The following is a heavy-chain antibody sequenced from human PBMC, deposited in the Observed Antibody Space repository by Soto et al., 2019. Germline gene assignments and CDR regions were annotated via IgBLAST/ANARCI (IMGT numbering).Heavy chain of an antibody. D-gene: IGHD6-13*01. CDR3: AREVAADGTFREDVFDI. CDR2: IIPIFTTT. CDR1: GGTFSNHA. Sequence: QVQLVQSGAEVKKPGSSVKVSCKASGGTFSNHAINWVRQAPGQGLEWMGRIIPIFTTTDYAQRFQGRVTSTADESTITAYMELSSLKHDDTAVYYCAREVAADGTFREDVFDIWGQGTRVTVSS. V-gene: IGHV1-69*12. J-gene: IGHJ3*02.